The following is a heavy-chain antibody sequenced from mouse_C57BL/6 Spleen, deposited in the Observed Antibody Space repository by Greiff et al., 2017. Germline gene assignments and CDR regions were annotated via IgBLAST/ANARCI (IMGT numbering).Heavy chain of an antibody. J-gene: IGHJ4*01. V-gene: IGHV1-20*01. D-gene: IGHD2-12*01. CDR2: INPYNGDT. Sequence: VQLQQSGPELVKPGDSVKISCKASGYSFTGYFMNWVMQSHGKSLEWIGRINPYNGDTFYNQKFKGKATLTVDKSSSTAHMELRSLTSEDSAVYYCAREGAYYSYDGAMDDRGQGTSVTVSS. CDR1: GYSFTGYF. CDR3: AREGAYYSYDGAMDD.